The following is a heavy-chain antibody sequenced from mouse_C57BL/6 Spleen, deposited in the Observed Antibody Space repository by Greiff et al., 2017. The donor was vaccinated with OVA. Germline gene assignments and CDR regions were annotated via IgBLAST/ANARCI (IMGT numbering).Heavy chain of an antibody. CDR1: GYTFTG. CDR2: ILPGSGST. V-gene: IGHV1-9*01. Sequence: VQLLESGAELMKPGASVKLSCTATGYTFTGHGLEWIGEILPGSGSTNYNEKFKGKATFTADTSSNTAYMQLSSLTTEDSAIYYCARSYGSSYDWYFDVWGTGTTVTVSS. CDR3: ARSYGSSYDWYFDV. J-gene: IGHJ1*03. D-gene: IGHD1-1*01.